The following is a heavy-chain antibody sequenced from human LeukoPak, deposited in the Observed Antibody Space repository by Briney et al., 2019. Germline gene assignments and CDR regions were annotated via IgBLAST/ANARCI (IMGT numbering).Heavy chain of an antibody. D-gene: IGHD2-2*01. J-gene: IGHJ4*02. CDR3: ARDLGDSTSY. CDR1: GFTFSSYG. Sequence: GGSLRLSCAASGFTFSSYGMSWVRQAPGKGLEWVSSISSSSSYIYYADSVKGRFTISRDNAKNSLYLQMNSLRAEDTAVYYCARDLGDSTSYWGQGTLVTVSS. V-gene: IGHV3-21*01. CDR2: ISSSSSYI.